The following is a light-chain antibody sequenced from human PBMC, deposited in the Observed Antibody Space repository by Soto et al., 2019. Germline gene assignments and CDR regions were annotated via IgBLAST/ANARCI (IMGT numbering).Light chain of an antibody. V-gene: IGKV1-5*03. J-gene: IGKJ1*01. CDR2: KAS. Sequence: DSPLNQSASTLSASVGYRFTITCLASQSISSWLAWYQQKPGKAPKLLIYKASSLESGVPSRFSGSGSGTEFTLTISSLQPDDFATYYCQQYNSYSQTFGQGTKVDIK. CDR1: QSISSW. CDR3: QQYNSYSQT.